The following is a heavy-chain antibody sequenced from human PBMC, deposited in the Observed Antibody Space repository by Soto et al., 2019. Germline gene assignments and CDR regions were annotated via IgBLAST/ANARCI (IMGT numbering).Heavy chain of an antibody. V-gene: IGHV1-2*04. Sequence: ASVKVSCKASGYTFTGYYMHWVRQAPGQGLEWMGWINPNSGGTNYAQKFQGWVTMTRDTSISTAYMELSRLRSDDTAVYYCARERSGWFQDNYYYYMDVWGKGTTVTVSS. CDR1: GYTFTGYY. CDR3: ARERSGWFQDNYYYYMDV. CDR2: INPNSGGT. J-gene: IGHJ6*03. D-gene: IGHD6-19*01.